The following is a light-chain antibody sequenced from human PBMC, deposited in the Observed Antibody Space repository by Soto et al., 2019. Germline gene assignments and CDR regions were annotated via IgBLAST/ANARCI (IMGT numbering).Light chain of an antibody. J-gene: IGLJ3*02. CDR3: AAWDDSLSGPGV. CDR2: RSN. Sequence: QSVLTQPPSASGTPGQRVTISCSGSSSNIGSNYVYWYQQLPGTAPKLLSYRSNQRPSGVPDRFSGSKSGTSASLAISGLRSEDEADYYCAAWDDSLSGPGVFGGGTKLTVL. CDR1: SSNIGSNY. V-gene: IGLV1-47*01.